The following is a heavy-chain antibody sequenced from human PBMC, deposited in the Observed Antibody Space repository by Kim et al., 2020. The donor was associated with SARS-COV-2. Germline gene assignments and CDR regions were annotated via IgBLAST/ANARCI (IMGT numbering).Heavy chain of an antibody. V-gene: IGHV3-21*01. D-gene: IGHD3-16*01. CDR3: ARVWKRWGGVTLKYYYGMDV. J-gene: IGHJ6*02. CDR1: GFTFSSYS. Sequence: GGSLRLSCAASGFTFSSYSMNWVRQAPGKGLEWVSSISSSSSYIYYADSVKGRFTISRDNAKNSLYLQMNSLRAEDTAVYYCARVWKRWGGVTLKYYYGMDVWGQGTTVTVSS. CDR2: ISSSSSYI.